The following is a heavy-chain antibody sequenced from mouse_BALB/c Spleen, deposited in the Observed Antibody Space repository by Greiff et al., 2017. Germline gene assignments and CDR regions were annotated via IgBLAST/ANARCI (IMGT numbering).Heavy chain of an antibody. CDR1: GYAFTSYN. J-gene: IGHJ3*01. CDR3: AKAYDYDGNWFAY. D-gene: IGHD2-4*01. CDR2: IDPYNGGT. V-gene: IGHV1S135*01. Sequence: LVESGPELVKPGASVKVSCKASGYAFTSYNMYWVKQSHGKSLEWIGYIDPYNGGTSYNQKFKGKATLTVDKSSSTAYMHLNSLTSEDSAVYYCAKAYDYDGNWFAYWGQGTLVTVSA.